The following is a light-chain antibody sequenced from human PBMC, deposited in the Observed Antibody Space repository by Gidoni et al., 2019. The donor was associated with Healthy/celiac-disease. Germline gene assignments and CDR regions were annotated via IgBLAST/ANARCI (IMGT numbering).Light chain of an antibody. CDR2: AAS. CDR3: QQSYRKPRT. Sequence: IQMTQSPSLLSASVGDRVTITCRASQSISSYLNWYQQKPGKAPKLLIYAASSLKSGVPSRFSGSGYGTDFTRTISSLQPEDFATYYCQQSYRKPRTFGNGTKVDIK. CDR1: QSISSY. J-gene: IGKJ3*01. V-gene: IGKV1-39*01.